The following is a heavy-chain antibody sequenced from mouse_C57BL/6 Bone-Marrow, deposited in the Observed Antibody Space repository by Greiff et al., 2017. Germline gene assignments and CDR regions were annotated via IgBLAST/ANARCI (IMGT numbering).Heavy chain of an antibody. V-gene: IGHV1-59*01. D-gene: IGHD1-1*01. CDR1: GYTFTSYW. J-gene: IGHJ2*01. CDR2: IDPSDSYT. CDR3: ASHYGSSPLFDY. Sequence: QVQLQQPGAELVRPGTSVKLSCKASGYTFTSYWMHWVKQRPGQGLEWIGVIDPSDSYTNYNQKFKGKATLTVDTSSSTAYMQLSSLTSEDSAVYYCASHYGSSPLFDYWGKGTTLTVSS.